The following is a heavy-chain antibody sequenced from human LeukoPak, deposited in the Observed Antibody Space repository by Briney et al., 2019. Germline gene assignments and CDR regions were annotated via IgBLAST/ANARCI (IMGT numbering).Heavy chain of an antibody. CDR3: AKGSYYDSSGYYTVDY. CDR2: ISGSGDST. CDR1: GFTFSSYA. V-gene: IGHV3-23*01. J-gene: IGHJ4*02. Sequence: GGSLRLSCAASGFTFSSYAMSWVRQAPGKGLEWVSGISGSGDSTYYADSVKGRFTISRDNSKNSLYLQMNSLRAEDTAVYYCAKGSYYDSSGYYTVDYWGQGTLVTVSS. D-gene: IGHD3-22*01.